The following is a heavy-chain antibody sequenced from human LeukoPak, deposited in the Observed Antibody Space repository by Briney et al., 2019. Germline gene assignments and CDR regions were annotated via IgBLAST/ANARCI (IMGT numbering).Heavy chain of an antibody. CDR2: IYSGGST. V-gene: IGHV3-53*01. CDR3: ARGTYYYDSSGYARGGYFDY. Sequence: GGSLRLSCAASGFTVSSNYMSWVRQAPGKGLEWVSVIYSGGSTYYADSVKGRFTISRDNSKNTLYLQMNSLRAEDTAVYYCARGTYYYDSSGYARGGYFDYWGQGTLVTVSS. D-gene: IGHD3-22*01. CDR1: GFTVSSNY. J-gene: IGHJ4*02.